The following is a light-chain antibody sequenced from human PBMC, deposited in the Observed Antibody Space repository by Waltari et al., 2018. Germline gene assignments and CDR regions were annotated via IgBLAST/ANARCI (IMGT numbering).Light chain of an antibody. J-gene: IGKJ4*01. Sequence: DIQLTQSPSTLSASVGDRVTITCPASQPINRRLAWHQQKPGKAPKVLVSKASTLESGVSSRFSGSGSGTEFTLTINSLQPDDFATYYCQQYHTYPITFGGGTKVEIK. CDR2: KAS. CDR3: QQYHTYPIT. CDR1: QPINRR. V-gene: IGKV1-5*03.